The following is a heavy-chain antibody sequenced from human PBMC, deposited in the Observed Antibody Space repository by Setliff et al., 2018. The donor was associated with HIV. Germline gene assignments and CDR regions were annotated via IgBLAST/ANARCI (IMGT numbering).Heavy chain of an antibody. J-gene: IGHJ4*02. Sequence: SETLSLTCTVSGGSISSYYWSWIRQPPGKGLEWIGYIYTSGSTNYNPSLKSRVTISVDTSKNQLSLKLSSVTAADTAVYYCATLQSSGWPHGIEYWGQGTLVTVSS. CDR1: GGSISSYY. V-gene: IGHV4-4*08. CDR3: ATLQSSGWPHGIEY. CDR2: IYTSGST. D-gene: IGHD6-19*01.